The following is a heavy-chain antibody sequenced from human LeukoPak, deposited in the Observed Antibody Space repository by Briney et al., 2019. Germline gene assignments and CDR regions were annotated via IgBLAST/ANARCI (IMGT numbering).Heavy chain of an antibody. Sequence: GGSLRLSCAASGFTFSSYGMHWVRQAPGKGLEWVAFIRYDGSNKYYADSVKGRFTISRDNSKNTLYLQMNSPRAEDTAVYYCAKAWYSSGWYWFDPWGQGTLVTVSS. J-gene: IGHJ5*02. D-gene: IGHD6-19*01. CDR2: IRYDGSNK. V-gene: IGHV3-30*02. CDR3: AKAWYSSGWYWFDP. CDR1: GFTFSSYG.